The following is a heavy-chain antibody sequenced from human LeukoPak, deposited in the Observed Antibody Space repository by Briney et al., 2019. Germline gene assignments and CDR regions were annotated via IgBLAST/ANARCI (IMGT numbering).Heavy chain of an antibody. CDR1: GGTFSSYA. V-gene: IGHV1-8*03. Sequence: ASVKVSCKASGGTFSSYAISWVRQATGQGLEWMGWMNPNSGNTGYAQKFQGRVTITRNTSISTAYMELSSLRSEDAAVYYCARYRVGATSYAFDIWGQGTMVTVSS. D-gene: IGHD1-26*01. CDR3: ARYRVGATSYAFDI. CDR2: MNPNSGNT. J-gene: IGHJ3*02.